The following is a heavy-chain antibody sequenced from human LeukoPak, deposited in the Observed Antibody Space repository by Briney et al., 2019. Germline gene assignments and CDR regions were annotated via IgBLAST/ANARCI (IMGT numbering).Heavy chain of an antibody. D-gene: IGHD4-11*01. CDR1: GFTFSSYA. Sequence: GRSLRLSCTPSGFTFSSYAMHCVREAPGKGLEWVAVVWNDGSNKYCADSVKVRFPISKDNSKNTVYLQMNRLRDEDTAVYYCARPLSNYGWFDPWGQGTLVTVP. J-gene: IGHJ5*02. V-gene: IGHV3-33*03. CDR2: VWNDGSNK. CDR3: ARPLSNYGWFDP.